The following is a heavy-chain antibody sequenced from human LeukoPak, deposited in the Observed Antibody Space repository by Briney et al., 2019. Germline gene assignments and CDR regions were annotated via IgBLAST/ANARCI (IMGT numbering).Heavy chain of an antibody. CDR3: ANGSPGGIVVVTATVNAFDI. CDR1: GFTFSSYG. D-gene: IGHD2-21*02. V-gene: IGHV3-23*01. J-gene: IGHJ3*02. Sequence: GGTLRLSCAASGFTFSSYGMSWVRQAPGKGLEWVSAISGSGGSTFYADSVKGRFTISRDNSKNTLYLQMNSLRTEDTAVYYCANGSPGGIVVVTATVNAFDIWGQGTMVTVSS. CDR2: ISGSGGST.